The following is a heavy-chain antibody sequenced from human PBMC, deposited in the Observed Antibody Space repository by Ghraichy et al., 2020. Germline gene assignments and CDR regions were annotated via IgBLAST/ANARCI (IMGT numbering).Heavy chain of an antibody. V-gene: IGHV3-69-1*01. J-gene: IGHJ4*02. CDR2: ISSRGST. CDR3: ARGYGSGRSYG. Sequence: GVLNISCAASGFTFSSYDLTWVRQAPGKGLELVSSISSRGSTSYTDSVKGRFTISRDNAKNLVHLQMNSLKDEDTAMYYCARGYGSGRSYGWGQGTLVTVSS. D-gene: IGHD3-10*01. CDR1: GFTFSSYD.